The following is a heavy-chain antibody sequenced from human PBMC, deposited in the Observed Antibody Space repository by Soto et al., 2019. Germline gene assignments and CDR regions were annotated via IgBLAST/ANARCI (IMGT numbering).Heavy chain of an antibody. CDR1: GFAFSSYA. J-gene: IGHJ3*02. V-gene: IGHV3-23*01. Sequence: PGGSLRLSCAASGFAFSSYAMSWVRQAPGKGLEWVSAISGSGGSTNYADSVKGRFTISRDNSKNTLYLQMNSLRAEDTAVYYCAKGPRYYFDSSGSIWGQGTMVTVSS. CDR3: AKGPRYYFDSSGSI. CDR2: ISGSGGST. D-gene: IGHD3-22*01.